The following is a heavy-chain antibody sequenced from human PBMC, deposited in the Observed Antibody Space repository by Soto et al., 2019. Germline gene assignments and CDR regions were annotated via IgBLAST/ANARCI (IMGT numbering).Heavy chain of an antibody. Sequence: SETLSLTCTVSGGSISSGGYYWSWIRQHPGKGLEWIGYIYYSGSTYYNPSLKSRVTISVDTSKNQFSLKLSSVTAADTAVYYCARDRMEYSSSSVWFDPWGQGTLVTVSS. J-gene: IGHJ5*02. CDR1: GGSISSGGYY. CDR2: IYYSGST. D-gene: IGHD6-6*01. V-gene: IGHV4-31*03. CDR3: ARDRMEYSSSSVWFDP.